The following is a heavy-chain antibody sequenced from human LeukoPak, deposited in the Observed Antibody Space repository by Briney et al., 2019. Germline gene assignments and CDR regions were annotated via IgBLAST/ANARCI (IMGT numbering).Heavy chain of an antibody. CDR2: ISPSSNYI. CDR3: ARDLRHPVGGTSY. Sequence: NPGGSLRLSCAASGFTFSSYSMNWVRQAPGKGLEWVSSISPSSNYIYYADSVKGRFTISRDNAKTSLYLQMNSLRAEDTAVYYCARDLRHPVGGTSYWGQGTLVTVSS. CDR1: GFTFSSYS. V-gene: IGHV3-21*01. J-gene: IGHJ4*02. D-gene: IGHD4-23*01.